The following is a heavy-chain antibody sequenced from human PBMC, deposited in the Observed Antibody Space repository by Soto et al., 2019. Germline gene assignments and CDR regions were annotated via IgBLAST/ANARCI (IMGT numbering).Heavy chain of an antibody. CDR1: GFTVSSNY. Sequence: GGSLRLSCAASGFTVSSNYMGWVRQAPGKGLEWVSVIYSGGSTYYADSVKGRFTISRDNSKNTLYLQMNSLRAEDTAVYYCARDMAVPSYYYYGMGVWGQGTTVTVSS. CDR3: ARDMAVPSYYYYGMGV. J-gene: IGHJ6*02. D-gene: IGHD3-10*01. V-gene: IGHV3-53*01. CDR2: IYSGGST.